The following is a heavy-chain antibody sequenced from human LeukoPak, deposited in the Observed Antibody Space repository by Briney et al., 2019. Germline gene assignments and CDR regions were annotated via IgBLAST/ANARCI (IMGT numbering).Heavy chain of an antibody. V-gene: IGHV1-69*04. CDR2: IIPIFGIA. D-gene: IGHD5-18*01. Sequence: SVKVSCKASGGIFSSYAISWVRQAPGQGLEWMGRIIPIFGIANYAQKFQGRVTITADKSTSTAYMELSSLRSEDTAVYYCARERYSYAPNYYYYGMGVWGQGTTVTVSS. CDR3: ARERYSYAPNYYYYGMGV. CDR1: GGIFSSYA. J-gene: IGHJ6*02.